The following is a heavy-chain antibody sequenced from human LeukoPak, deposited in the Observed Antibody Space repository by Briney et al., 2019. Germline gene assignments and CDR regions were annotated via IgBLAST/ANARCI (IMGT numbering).Heavy chain of an antibody. Sequence: ASVKVSCKASGYTFTDYYLHWVRQAPGQGLEWMGWVNPNSGATKYAQNFQGGVTMTGDTSISTGYMELSGLTSDDTAVYYCARDIWNLRLIYYWGQGTLVTVSS. J-gene: IGHJ4*02. D-gene: IGHD3-16*01. V-gene: IGHV1-2*02. CDR2: VNPNSGAT. CDR3: ARDIWNLRLIYY. CDR1: GYTFTDYY.